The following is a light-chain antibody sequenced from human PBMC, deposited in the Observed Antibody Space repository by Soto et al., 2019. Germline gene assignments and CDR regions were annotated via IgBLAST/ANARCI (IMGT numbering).Light chain of an antibody. CDR2: GAS. CDR3: QQYAASPRT. CDR1: QSVSSSY. Sequence: EIVLTQSPGTLSLSPRERATLSCRASQSVSSSYLAWYQHKPGQAPRLLIYGASSRAPGIPDRFSGSGSGTDFTLTISSLEPEDFAVYYCQQYAASPRTFGQGTQVEVK. V-gene: IGKV3-20*01. J-gene: IGKJ1*01.